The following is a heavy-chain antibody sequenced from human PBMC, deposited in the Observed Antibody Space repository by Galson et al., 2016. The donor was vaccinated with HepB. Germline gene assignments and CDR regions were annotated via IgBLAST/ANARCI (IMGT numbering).Heavy chain of an antibody. Sequence: CAISGDSVYNNGAAWVWIRQSPSRGLEWLGRTFYRSTWENHYAGSVKNRITISPDTSRNQFSLQLNSVTPEDTAVYYRARAVMLGRGMDVWGQGTTVTVSS. CDR1: GDSVYNNGAA. CDR2: TFYRSTWEN. CDR3: ARAVMLGRGMDV. D-gene: IGHD3-10*01. V-gene: IGHV6-1*01. J-gene: IGHJ6*02.